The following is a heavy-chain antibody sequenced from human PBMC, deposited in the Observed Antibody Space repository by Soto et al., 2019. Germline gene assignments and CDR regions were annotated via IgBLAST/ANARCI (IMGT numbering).Heavy chain of an antibody. V-gene: IGHV4-31*03. CDR2: IHHTGKT. CDR1: GGSVNSAY. Sequence: QVQLQEMGPGLVKPSQTLTITCTVSGGSVNSAYWSWIRQLPGKGLEWMGNIHHTGKTFYNPSLKSRVAISIDTSQPLFSLKMRSITAADTAVYYCARTDAYNSSFFDSWGQGTVVTVSS. D-gene: IGHD6-6*01. J-gene: IGHJ4*02. CDR3: ARTDAYNSSFFDS.